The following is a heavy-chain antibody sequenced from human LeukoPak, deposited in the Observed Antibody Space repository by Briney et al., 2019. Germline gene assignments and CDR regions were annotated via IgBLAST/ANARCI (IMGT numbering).Heavy chain of an antibody. CDR3: ARGIDSSSWYYYYGMDV. V-gene: IGHV4-61*01. CDR2: ISYSGST. Sequence: SETLSLTCTVSGGSVSRDNYSWSWIRQPPGKGLEWIGYISYSGSTYYNPSLKSRVTISVDTSKNQFSLKLSSVTAADTAVYYCARGIDSSSWYYYYGMDVWGQGTTVTVSS. J-gene: IGHJ6*02. D-gene: IGHD6-13*01. CDR1: GGSVSRDNYS.